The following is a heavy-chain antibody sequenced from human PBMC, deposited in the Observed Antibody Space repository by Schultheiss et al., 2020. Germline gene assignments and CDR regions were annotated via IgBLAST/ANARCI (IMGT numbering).Heavy chain of an antibody. CDR1: GFTFSSYG. V-gene: IGHV3-23*01. D-gene: IGHD6-6*01. CDR2: MSGSGGNT. J-gene: IGHJ6*02. CDR3: AKDLWDSSSSGGILFYYYGLDV. Sequence: GESLKISCAASGFTFSSYGMSWVRQAPGKGPEWVSAMSGSGGNTYYADSVEGRFTISRDNSKNTLYLHMSSLRAEDTAVYYCAKDLWDSSSSGGILFYYYGLDVWGQGTTVTVSS.